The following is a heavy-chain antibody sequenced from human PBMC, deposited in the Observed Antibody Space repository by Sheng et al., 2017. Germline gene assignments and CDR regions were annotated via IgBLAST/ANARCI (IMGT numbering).Heavy chain of an antibody. J-gene: IGHJ3*02. D-gene: IGHD3-22*01. V-gene: IGHV1-8*03. CDR1: GYTLTNYD. Sequence: QVQLVQSGAEVRKPGASVKVSCKASGYTLTNYDINWVRQATGQGLEWMGNMDPNSGTQPMHRSFRTESPLPGTTSINTAYMELSSLRSEDTAVYYCARVTFKGGYDAFDIWGQGTMVTVSS. CDR2: MDPNSGT. CDR3: ARVTFKGGYDAFDI.